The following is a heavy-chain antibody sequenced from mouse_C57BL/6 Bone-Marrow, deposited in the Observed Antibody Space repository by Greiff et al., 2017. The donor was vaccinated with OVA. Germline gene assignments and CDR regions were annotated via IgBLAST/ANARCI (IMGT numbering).Heavy chain of an antibody. D-gene: IGHD2-2*01. CDR1: GFTFSSYA. CDR2: ISDGGSYT. V-gene: IGHV5-4*01. J-gene: IGHJ4*01. CDR3: ARISTMVTDYAMDY. Sequence: EVQLVESGGGLVKPGGSLKLSCAASGFTFSSYAMSWVRQTPEKRLEWVATISDGGSYTYYPDNVKGRFTIARDNATNNRYLQMSHLKSEDTAMYYCARISTMVTDYAMDYWGQGTSVTVSS.